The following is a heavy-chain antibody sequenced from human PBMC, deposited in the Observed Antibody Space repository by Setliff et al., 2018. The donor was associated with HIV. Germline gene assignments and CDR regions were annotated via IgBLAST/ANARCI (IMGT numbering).Heavy chain of an antibody. Sequence: GGSLRLSCAVSGFTFISYGMYWVRQAPGKGLEWVAFIRYDGSYRYYVDSVKGRFTISRDNSKNTMFLQMNSLRVEDTAIYYCAKMYTAMDPDTFDIWGQGTMVTVSS. CDR1: GFTFISYG. CDR3: AKMYTAMDPDTFDI. V-gene: IGHV3-30*02. J-gene: IGHJ3*02. CDR2: IRYDGSYR. D-gene: IGHD5-18*01.